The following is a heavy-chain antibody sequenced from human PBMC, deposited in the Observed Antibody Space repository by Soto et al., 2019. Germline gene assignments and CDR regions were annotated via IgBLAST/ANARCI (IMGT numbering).Heavy chain of an antibody. V-gene: IGHV4-39*01. J-gene: IGHJ3*02. CDR1: GGSISSSSYY. Sequence: QLQLQESGPGLVKPSETLSLTCTVSGGSISSSSYYWGWIRQPPGKGLEWIGSIYYSGSTYYNPSLKSRVTISVDTSKNQFSLKLSSVTAADTAVYYCARPLRTMISLNDAFDIWGQGTMVTVSS. D-gene: IGHD3-22*01. CDR2: IYYSGST. CDR3: ARPLRTMISLNDAFDI.